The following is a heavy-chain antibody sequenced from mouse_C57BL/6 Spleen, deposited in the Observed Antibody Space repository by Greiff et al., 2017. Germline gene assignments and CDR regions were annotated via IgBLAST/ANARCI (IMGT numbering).Heavy chain of an antibody. CDR2: IDPSDSYT. V-gene: IGHV1-69*01. CDR3: ARYPYYGSSLDY. CDR1: GYTFTSYW. J-gene: IGHJ2*01. Sequence: QVQLQQPGAELVMPGASVKLSCKASGYTFTSYWMHWVKQRPGQGLEWIGEIDPSDSYTNYNQKFKGKSTLTVDKSSSTAYMQLSSLTSEDSAVYYCARYPYYGSSLDYWCQGTTLTVSS. D-gene: IGHD1-1*01.